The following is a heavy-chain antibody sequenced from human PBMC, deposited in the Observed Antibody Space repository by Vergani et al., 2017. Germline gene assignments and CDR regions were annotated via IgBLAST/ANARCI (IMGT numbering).Heavy chain of an antibody. Sequence: QVQLVQSGAEVKKPGSSVKVSCKASGGTFSSYAISWVRQAPGQGLEWMGRIIPILGIANYAQKFQGRVTITADKSTSTAYMELSSLKASDTAMYYCARHGSRGALTHYYYYYGMDVWGQGTTVTVSS. V-gene: IGHV1-69*04. CDR2: IIPILGIA. CDR3: ARHGSRGALTHYYYYYGMDV. J-gene: IGHJ6*02. CDR1: GGTFSSYA. D-gene: IGHD4-23*01.